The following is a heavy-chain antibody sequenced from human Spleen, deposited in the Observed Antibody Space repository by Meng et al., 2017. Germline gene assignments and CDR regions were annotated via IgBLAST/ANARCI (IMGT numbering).Heavy chain of an antibody. CDR2: ISSSSSYI. CDR3: ARDRITFGGVIVMGVGDAFDI. J-gene: IGHJ3*02. V-gene: IGHV3-21*01. D-gene: IGHD3-16*02. Sequence: GGSLRLSCAASGFTFSSYSMNWVRQAPGKGLEWVSSISSSSSYIYYADSVKGRFTISRDNAKNSLYLQMNSLRAEDTAVYYCARDRITFGGVIVMGVGDAFDIWGQGTMVTVSS. CDR1: GFTFSSYS.